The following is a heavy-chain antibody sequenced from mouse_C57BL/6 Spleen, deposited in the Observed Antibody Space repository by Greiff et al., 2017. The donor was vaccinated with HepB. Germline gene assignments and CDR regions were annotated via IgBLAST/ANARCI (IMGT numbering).Heavy chain of an antibody. V-gene: IGHV1-55*01. CDR1: GYTFTSYW. Sequence: VKLQQPGAELVKPGASVKMSCKASGYTFTSYWITWVKQRPGQGLEWIGDIYPGSGSTNYNEKFKSKATLTVDTSSSTAYMQLSSLTSEDSAVYYCATWDEGYFDVWGTGTTVTVSS. CDR2: IYPGSGST. CDR3: ATWDEGYFDV. D-gene: IGHD4-1*01. J-gene: IGHJ1*03.